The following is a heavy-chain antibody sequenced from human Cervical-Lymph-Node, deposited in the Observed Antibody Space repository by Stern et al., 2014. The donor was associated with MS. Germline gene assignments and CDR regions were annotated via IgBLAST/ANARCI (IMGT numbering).Heavy chain of an antibody. CDR3: ARDRRHYDTSGGYYFDS. J-gene: IGHJ4*02. CDR1: GGTFSTHA. CDR2: IIPIVGTA. V-gene: IGHV1-69*01. Sequence: QMQLVQYGAEVKKPGSSVKVSCTASGGTFSTHAINWVRQAPGQGPEWMGGIIPIVGTANYAQKVQGRVTISADESTSTAYMELGSLRSEDTAVYYCARDRRHYDTSGGYYFDSWGQGTLVTVSS. D-gene: IGHD3-22*01.